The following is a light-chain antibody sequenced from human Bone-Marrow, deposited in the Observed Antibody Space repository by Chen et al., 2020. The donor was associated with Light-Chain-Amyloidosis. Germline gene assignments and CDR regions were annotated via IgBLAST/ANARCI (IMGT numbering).Light chain of an antibody. CDR2: EVT. Sequence: QSALTQPASVSGSPGQSIPISCTGTSSDVGGDNHVSWYQQHPDKATKLMIYEVTTRPSWVPDRFSGSKSDNTRSLTISGLQTEDEADYFCSSYTITNTLVFGSGTRVTVL. V-gene: IGLV2-14*01. CDR1: SSDVGGDNH. J-gene: IGLJ1*01. CDR3: SSYTITNTLV.